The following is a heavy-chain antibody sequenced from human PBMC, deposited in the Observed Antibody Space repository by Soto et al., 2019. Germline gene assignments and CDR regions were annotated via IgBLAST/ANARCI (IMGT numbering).Heavy chain of an antibody. Sequence: EVQLVESGGGLVQPGGSLRLSCAASGLTFSSHYMSWIRQPPGKGLEWVAKINPDGSDEQYAESVRGRFTVSRDNTKFLLFPQMNGVRAEDTAGNYCARETWWRREYWGQGNLVTVSS. V-gene: IGHV3-7*04. CDR3: ARETWWRREY. CDR2: INPDGSDE. D-gene: IGHD2-15*01. J-gene: IGHJ4*02. CDR1: GLTFSSHY.